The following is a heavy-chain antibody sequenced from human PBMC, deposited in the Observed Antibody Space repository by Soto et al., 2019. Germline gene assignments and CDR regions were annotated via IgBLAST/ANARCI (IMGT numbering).Heavy chain of an antibody. J-gene: IGHJ3*02. CDR3: AREGVVVIAAAGTGAFDI. CDR2: ISSSSSYI. D-gene: IGHD6-13*01. CDR1: GFTFSSYS. V-gene: IGHV3-21*01. Sequence: GESLKISCAASGFTFSSYSMNWVRQAPGKGLEWVSSISSSSSYIYYADSVKGRFTISRDNAKNSLYLQMNSLRAEDTAVYYCAREGVVVIAAAGTGAFDIWGQGTMVTVSS.